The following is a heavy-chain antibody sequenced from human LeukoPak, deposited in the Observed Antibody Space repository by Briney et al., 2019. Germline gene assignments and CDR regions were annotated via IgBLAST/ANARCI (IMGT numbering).Heavy chain of an antibody. J-gene: IGHJ4*02. V-gene: IGHV4-34*01. CDR1: GGTFSGSF. CDR3: ARAQTRDRRIVSAVMRMSYFFAS. CDR2: INDSGIT. Sequence: PSETLSLTCGVYGGTFSGSFWTWIRQPPGRGLEWIGEINDSGITNYNPSLKSRVTVSIDTSKSQFSLHLNPATAADTAVYFCARAQTRDRRIVSAVMRMSYFFASWGPGALVTVSS. D-gene: IGHD5/OR15-5a*01.